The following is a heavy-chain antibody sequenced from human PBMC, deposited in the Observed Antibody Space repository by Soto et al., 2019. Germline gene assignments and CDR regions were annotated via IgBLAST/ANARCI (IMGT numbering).Heavy chain of an antibody. Sequence: EVQLEESGGGLIKPGESLTLSCAASDFILSDAWMKWVRQAPGKGLEWVGRIKSKAHVWTTDYAAHLKGRFTILRDDSKNTLYLQMNILQTEHTAMYYCASYRDSSGLRRYDYWGQGALVTVSS. CDR2: IKSKAHVWTT. CDR1: DFILSDAW. J-gene: IGHJ4*02. CDR3: ASYRDSSGLRRYDY. D-gene: IGHD3-22*01. V-gene: IGHV3-15*07.